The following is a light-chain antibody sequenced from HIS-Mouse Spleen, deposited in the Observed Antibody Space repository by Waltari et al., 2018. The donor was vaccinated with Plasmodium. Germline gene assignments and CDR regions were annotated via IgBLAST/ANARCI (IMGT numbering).Light chain of an antibody. CDR1: SSDVGGYNY. V-gene: IGLV2-8*01. CDR3: SSYAGSNNLV. J-gene: IGLJ2*01. Sequence: QSALTQPPSASGSPGQSVTISCTGTSSDVGGYNYVSWYQQHPGKAPKLMIYEVSKRPSWCPDRVSCSKSGNTASLTVSGLQAEDEADYYCSSYAGSNNLVFGGGTKLTVL. CDR2: EVS.